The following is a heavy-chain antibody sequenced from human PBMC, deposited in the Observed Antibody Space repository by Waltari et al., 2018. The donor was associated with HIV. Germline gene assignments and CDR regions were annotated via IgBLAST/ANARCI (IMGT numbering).Heavy chain of an antibody. Sequence: QVQLQESGPGLVKPSQTLSLTCTVSGGYISTGGYFWGWVRQRPGKGLEWIGYSYYSGRTHYNPSLESRVSFSVDMSKNQFSMNLTSVSAADTATYYCARAKTQYFYPWGQGILVTVSS. CDR3: ARAKTQYFYP. V-gene: IGHV4-31*03. CDR2: SYYSGRT. D-gene: IGHD4-4*01. CDR1: GGYISTGGYF. J-gene: IGHJ5*02.